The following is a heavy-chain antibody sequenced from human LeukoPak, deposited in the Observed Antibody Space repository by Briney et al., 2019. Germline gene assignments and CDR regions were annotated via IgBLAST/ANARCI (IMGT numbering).Heavy chain of an antibody. V-gene: IGHV4-30-2*01. CDR1: GASISNSGHY. Sequence: TLSLTCTVSGASISNSGHYWSWIRQPPGKGLEWIGYVYQSGITYYNPSLKSRVTISLDGSKNQFPLELSSVIAADTAMYYCAGVDTVADDSYYIDFWGQGTLVTVSS. CDR3: AGVDTVADDSYYIDF. D-gene: IGHD5-18*01. J-gene: IGHJ4*02. CDR2: VYQSGIT.